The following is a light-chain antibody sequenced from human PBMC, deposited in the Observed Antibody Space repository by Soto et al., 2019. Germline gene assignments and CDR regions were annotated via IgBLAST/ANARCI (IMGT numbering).Light chain of an antibody. V-gene: IGKV1-5*01. CDR3: QSRKT. J-gene: IGKJ1*01. CDR2: DAS. CDR1: QSFDSW. Sequence: DIQMTQSPSTLSASIGDRVIITCRASQSFDSWLAWYQHKPWKAPKLLIYDASNLKSGVPSRFSASGSGTEFTLTISSLQPDDFATYYCQSRKTFGQGTRVEIK.